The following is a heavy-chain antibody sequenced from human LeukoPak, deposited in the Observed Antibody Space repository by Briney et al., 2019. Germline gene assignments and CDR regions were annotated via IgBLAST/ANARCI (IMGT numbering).Heavy chain of an antibody. V-gene: IGHV3-66*04. CDR1: GFTVSSNY. D-gene: IGHD6-19*01. J-gene: IGHJ4*02. Sequence: GGSLRLSCAASGFTVSSNYMSWVRQAPGKGLEWVSVIYSGGSTYYADSVKGRFTISRDNSKNTLYLQMNSLRAEDTAVYYCARPRWGSSGWYDLVYWGQGTLVTVSS. CDR3: ARPRWGSSGWYDLVY. CDR2: IYSGGST.